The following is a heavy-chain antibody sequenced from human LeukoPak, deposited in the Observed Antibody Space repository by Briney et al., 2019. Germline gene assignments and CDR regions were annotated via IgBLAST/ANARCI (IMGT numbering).Heavy chain of an antibody. CDR1: RYTFTGYY. V-gene: IGHV1-2*02. D-gene: IGHD6-13*01. Sequence: ASVKVSFKASRYTFTGYYMHWLRPPAAQGLEWMGWINPKSGGTNYAQKLQGRVTMTRDTSISTAYMELSRLRSDDTAVYYCERSGYRSSSDYWGQGTLLTVSS. CDR3: ERSGYRSSSDY. CDR2: INPKSGGT. J-gene: IGHJ4*02.